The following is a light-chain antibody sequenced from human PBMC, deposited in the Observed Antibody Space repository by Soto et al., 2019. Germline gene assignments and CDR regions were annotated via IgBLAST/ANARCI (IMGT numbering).Light chain of an antibody. V-gene: IGKV3-20*01. CDR3: QQYGSSMIT. CDR1: QSINSGY. J-gene: IGKJ4*01. CDR2: SAS. Sequence: EIVLTQSPGTLSLSPGEGAALSCRASQSINSGYVAWYQQKPGQAPRLLIFSASSRATGIPARFSGSGSGTHFTRTISRLEPEDFAVYYCQQYGSSMITFGGGTKVEI.